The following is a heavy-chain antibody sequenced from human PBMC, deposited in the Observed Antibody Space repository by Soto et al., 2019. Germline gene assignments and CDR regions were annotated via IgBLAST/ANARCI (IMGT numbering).Heavy chain of an antibody. D-gene: IGHD1-26*01. Sequence: QVQLVESGGGVVQPGRSLRLSCAASGFTFNTYGMHWVRQAPGKGLEWVAVIWHDGGKKYYADSAKGRFTISRDNSKNTLFLQMNSLRAEDTAVYYCARDLGQGNGPFEYWGQGTLVTVSS. CDR1: GFTFNTYG. J-gene: IGHJ4*02. V-gene: IGHV3-33*01. CDR2: IWHDGGKK. CDR3: ARDLGQGNGPFEY.